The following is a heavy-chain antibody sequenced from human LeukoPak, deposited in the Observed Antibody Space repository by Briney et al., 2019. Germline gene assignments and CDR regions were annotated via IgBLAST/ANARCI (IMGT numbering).Heavy chain of an antibody. V-gene: IGHV1-18*01. CDR2: ISAYNGNT. Sequence: ASVKVSCKASGYTFTSYGISWVRQAPGQGLEWMGWISAYNGNTNYAQKLQGRVTMTTDTSTSTAYMELRSLRSDDTAVYYCARADENDFWSGYYRSGGHYYMDVWGKGTTVTVSS. D-gene: IGHD3-3*01. CDR1: GYTFTSYG. CDR3: ARADENDFWSGYYRSGGHYYMDV. J-gene: IGHJ6*03.